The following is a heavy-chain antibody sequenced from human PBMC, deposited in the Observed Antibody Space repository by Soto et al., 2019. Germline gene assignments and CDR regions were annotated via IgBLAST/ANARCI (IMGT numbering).Heavy chain of an antibody. Sequence: GGSLRLSCATSGVSFGSYGMGWVRQAPGKGLEWVSVISGGGDTTYYTPSVKGRFTISRDDFRNTLYLQMNSLRTEDTAIYYCAKLRDFVVLPAGILDYWGPGTLVTVSS. J-gene: IGHJ4*02. CDR2: ISGGGDTT. D-gene: IGHD2-8*01. CDR3: AKLRDFVVLPAGILDY. CDR1: GVSFGSYG. V-gene: IGHV3-23*01.